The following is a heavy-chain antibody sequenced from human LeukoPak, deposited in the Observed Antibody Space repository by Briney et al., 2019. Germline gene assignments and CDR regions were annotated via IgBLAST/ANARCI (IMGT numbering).Heavy chain of an antibody. Sequence: SETLSLTCTVSGGSISSGSYYWSWIRQPAGKGLEWIGRIYTSGSTNYNPSLKSRVTISVDTSKNQFSLKLSSVTAADTAVYYCARSINWALDYWGQGILVTVSS. D-gene: IGHD7-27*01. CDR3: ARSINWALDY. V-gene: IGHV4-61*02. J-gene: IGHJ4*02. CDR2: IYTSGST. CDR1: GGSISSGSYY.